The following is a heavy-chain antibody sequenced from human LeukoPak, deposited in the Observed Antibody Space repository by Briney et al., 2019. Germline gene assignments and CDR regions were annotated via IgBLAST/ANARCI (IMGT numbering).Heavy chain of an antibody. CDR2: IYTSGST. Sequence: SETLSLTCTVSGGSISSYYWSWIRQPAGKGLEWIGRIYTSGSTNYNPSLKSRVTMSVDTSKNQFSLKLSSVTAADTAVYYCARDRVVVPAAIGGGYYYYMDVWGKGTTVTVSS. CDR3: ARDRVVVPAAIGGGYYYYMDV. D-gene: IGHD2-2*02. CDR1: GGSISSYY. J-gene: IGHJ6*03. V-gene: IGHV4-4*07.